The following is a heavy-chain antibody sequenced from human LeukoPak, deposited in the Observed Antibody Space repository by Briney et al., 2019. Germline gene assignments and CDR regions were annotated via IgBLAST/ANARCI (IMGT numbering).Heavy chain of an antibody. CDR3: AGQATGTTGDAFDI. J-gene: IGHJ3*02. D-gene: IGHD1-1*01. Sequence: KVSCKASGYTFTGYYMHWVRQMPGKGLEWMGIIYPGDSDTRYSPSFQGQVTISADKSISTAYLQWSSLKASDTAMYYCAGQATGTTGDAFDIWGQGTMVTVSS. CDR2: IYPGDSDT. CDR1: GYTFTGYY. V-gene: IGHV5-51*01.